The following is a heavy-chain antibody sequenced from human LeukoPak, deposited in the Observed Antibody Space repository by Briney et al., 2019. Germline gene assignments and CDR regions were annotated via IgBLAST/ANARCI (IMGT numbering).Heavy chain of an antibody. CDR2: ISGSGSNT. CDR1: GFTFSSYA. D-gene: IGHD5-18*01. Sequence: GGSLRLSCAASGFTFSSYAMSWVRQAPGRGLEWVSGISGSGSNTYYADSVKGRFTISRDNSKNTLNLQMNSLRAEDTAVYYCANHSDTAMVYAYWGKGTLVTVSS. CDR3: ANHSDTAMVYAY. V-gene: IGHV3-23*01. J-gene: IGHJ4*02.